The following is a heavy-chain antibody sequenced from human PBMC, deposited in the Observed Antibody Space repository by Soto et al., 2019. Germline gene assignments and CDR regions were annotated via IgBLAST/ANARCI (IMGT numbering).Heavy chain of an antibody. CDR1: GFTFDDYA. CDR3: AKESYCSSTSCAPLYYYYYGMDV. D-gene: IGHD2-2*01. V-gene: IGHV3-9*01. CDR2: IRWNSGSI. Sequence: PGGSLRLSCAASGFTFDDYAMHWVRQAPGKGLEWVSGIRWNSGSIGYADSVKGRFTISRDNAKNSLYLQMNSLRAEDTALYYCAKESYCSSTSCAPLYYYYYGMDVWGQGTTVTVSS. J-gene: IGHJ6*02.